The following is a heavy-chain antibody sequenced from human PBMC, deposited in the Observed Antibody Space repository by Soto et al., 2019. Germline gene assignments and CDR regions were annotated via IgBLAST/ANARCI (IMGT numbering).Heavy chain of an antibody. CDR2: ISFDGSNT. Sequence: QVQLVESGGGVVQPGRSLRLSCAASGSTFRNYGIHWVRQAPGKGLQWVATISFDGSNTHYVDSVQGRFTISRDNSVNTVFLQMNGLRVEDTAVYYCAKDTHLYASSGYYFFDQWGQGTLVTVSS. V-gene: IGHV3-30*18. J-gene: IGHJ4*02. D-gene: IGHD3-22*01. CDR1: GSTFRNYG. CDR3: AKDTHLYASSGYYFFDQ.